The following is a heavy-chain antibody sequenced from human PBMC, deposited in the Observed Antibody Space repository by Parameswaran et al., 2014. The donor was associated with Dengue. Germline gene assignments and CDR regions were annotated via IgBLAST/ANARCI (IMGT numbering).Heavy chain of an antibody. D-gene: IGHD5-24*01. V-gene: IGHV1-46*01. CDR2: ISPSSGST. J-gene: IGHJ6*02. CDR3: ARDQRRGLDDYYYGLDV. Sequence: WVRQAPGQGLEWMGIISPSSGSTTYSQKFQGRVTMTTDRATSTVYMEVGSLTSEDTAVYFCARDQRRGLDDYYYGLDVWGQGTTVTVSS.